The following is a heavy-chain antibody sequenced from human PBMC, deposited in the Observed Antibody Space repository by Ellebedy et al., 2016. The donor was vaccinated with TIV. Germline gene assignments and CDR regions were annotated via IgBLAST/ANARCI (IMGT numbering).Heavy chain of an antibody. J-gene: IGHJ6*02. D-gene: IGHD6-19*01. CDR2: IYYSGST. CDR3: ARGTQWRKGGMDV. CDR1: GGSISSSSYY. Sequence: SETLSLTXTVSGGSISSSSYYWGWIRQPPGKGLEWIGSIYYSGSTYYSPSLKSRVTISVDTSKNQFSLKLSSVTAADTAVYYCARGTQWRKGGMDVWGQGTTVTVSS. V-gene: IGHV4-39*07.